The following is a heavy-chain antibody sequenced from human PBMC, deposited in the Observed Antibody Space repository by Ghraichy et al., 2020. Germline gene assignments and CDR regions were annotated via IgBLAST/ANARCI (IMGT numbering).Heavy chain of an antibody. Sequence: SETLSLTCTVSGGSISSYYWSWIRQPPGKGLEWIGYIYYSGSTNYNPSLKSRVTISVDTSKNQFSLKLSSVTAADTAVYYCARGSSSSWYWWTAGRGHGLFDYWGQGTLVTVSS. CDR1: GGSISSYY. CDR2: IYYSGST. CDR3: ARGSSSSWYWWTAGRGHGLFDY. D-gene: IGHD6-13*01. V-gene: IGHV4-59*01. J-gene: IGHJ4*02.